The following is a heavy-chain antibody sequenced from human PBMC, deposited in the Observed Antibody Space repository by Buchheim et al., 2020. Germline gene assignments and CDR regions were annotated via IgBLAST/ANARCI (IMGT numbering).Heavy chain of an antibody. D-gene: IGHD3-3*01. V-gene: IGHV1-8*01. CDR2: MNPNSGNT. CDR3: ARGSHPYYDFWSGYSYYYYYYGMDV. Sequence: QVQLVQSGAEVKKPGASVKVSCKASGYTFTSYDINWVRQATGQGLEWMGWMNPNSGNTGYAQKFQGRVTMTRNTSISTAYMELSSLRSEDTAVYYCARGSHPYYDFWSGYSYYYYYYGMDVWGQGTT. CDR1: GYTFTSYD. J-gene: IGHJ6*02.